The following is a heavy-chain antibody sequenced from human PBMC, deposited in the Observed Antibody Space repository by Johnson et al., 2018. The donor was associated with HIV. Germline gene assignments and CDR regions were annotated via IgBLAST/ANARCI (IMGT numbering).Heavy chain of an antibody. CDR1: GFTFSSYA. D-gene: IGHD1-26*01. CDR2: IYSGGST. V-gene: IGHV3-NL1*01. J-gene: IGHJ3*02. Sequence: QVQLVESGGGVVQPGRSLRLSCAASGFTFSSYAMHWVRQAPGKGLEWVAVIYSGGSTYYADSVKGRFTISRDNSKNTLYLQMNSLRAEDTAVYYCAKDWSRTVGATLGPGAFDIWGQGTMVTVSS. CDR3: AKDWSRTVGATLGPGAFDI.